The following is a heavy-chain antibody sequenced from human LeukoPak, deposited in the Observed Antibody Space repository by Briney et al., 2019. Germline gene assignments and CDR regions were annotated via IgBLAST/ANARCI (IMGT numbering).Heavy chain of an antibody. V-gene: IGHV4-31*03. CDR2: IYYSGST. D-gene: IGHD3-3*01. Sequence: PSQTLSLTCTVSGGSISSGGYYWSWIPQHPGKGLEWIGYIYYSGSTNYNPSLKSRVTISVDTSKNQFSLKLSSVTAADTAVYYCARGPVLSGDFWSGYYLAWDYFDYWGQGTLVTVSS. CDR1: GGSISSGGYY. J-gene: IGHJ4*02. CDR3: ARGPVLSGDFWSGYYLAWDYFDY.